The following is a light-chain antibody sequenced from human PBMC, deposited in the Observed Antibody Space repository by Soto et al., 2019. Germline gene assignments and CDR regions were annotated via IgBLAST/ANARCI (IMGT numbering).Light chain of an antibody. CDR1: QSIINY. CDR3: QQTYSNFPIT. CDR2: AAS. Sequence: DIQMTQSPSSLSAFVGDRVTITCRASQSIINYSNWYQQKPGRAPKLLIYAASSLQSGVPSRFSGSGSGTDFTLTISSLQPEDFGTYYCQQTYSNFPITFGPGTKVEIK. J-gene: IGKJ3*01. V-gene: IGKV1-39*01.